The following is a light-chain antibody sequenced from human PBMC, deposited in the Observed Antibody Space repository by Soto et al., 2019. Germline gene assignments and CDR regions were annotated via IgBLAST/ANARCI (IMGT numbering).Light chain of an antibody. J-gene: IGKJ4*01. CDR2: GAS. CDR1: QSVNTNY. V-gene: IGKV3-20*01. CDR3: QQYGSSPLT. Sequence: EIVLTQSPGTLSLSPGERATLSCRASQSVNTNYLAWFQRKPGQAPRLLIYGASSRATGIPDRFSGSGSGTDFTLTISRLEPVDFAVYYCQQYGSSPLTFGGGTKVEIK.